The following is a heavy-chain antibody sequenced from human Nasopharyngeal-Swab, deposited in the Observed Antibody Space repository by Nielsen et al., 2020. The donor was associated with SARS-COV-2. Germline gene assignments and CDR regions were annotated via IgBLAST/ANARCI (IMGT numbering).Heavy chain of an antibody. CDR3: AREGEVYAFDF. D-gene: IGHD3-16*01. J-gene: IGHJ3*01. Sequence: SDTLSLTCTVSGASISSYYWSWIRQPPGKRLEWFGYIHNSEITSYNPSLKSRVTMSVDTSKNQFTLKLSSVTAADTAVYYCAREGEVYAFDFWGQGTVVTVSS. CDR2: IHNSEIT. V-gene: IGHV4-59*01. CDR1: GASISSYY.